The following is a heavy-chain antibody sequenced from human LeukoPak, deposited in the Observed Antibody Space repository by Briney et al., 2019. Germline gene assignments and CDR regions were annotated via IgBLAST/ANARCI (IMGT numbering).Heavy chain of an antibody. CDR1: GFTFSSYG. J-gene: IGHJ4*02. D-gene: IGHD2-21*01. CDR3: ARVRGHKPTYYFDY. CDR2: IWYDGSNK. V-gene: IGHV3-33*01. Sequence: PGGSLRLSCAASGFTFSSYGMHWVRQAPGKGLEWVAVIWYDGSNKYYADSVKGRFTISRDNSKNTLYLQMNSLRVEDTAVYYCARVRGHKPTYYFDYWGQGTLVTVSS.